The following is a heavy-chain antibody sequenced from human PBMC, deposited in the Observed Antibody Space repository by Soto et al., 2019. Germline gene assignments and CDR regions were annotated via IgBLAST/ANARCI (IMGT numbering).Heavy chain of an antibody. V-gene: IGHV3-74*01. Sequence: EVQLVESGGGLVQPGGSLRLSCAASGFTLSNFWMHWVRQVPGKGLVWVSRINDDGSRTKYADSVEGRLTISRDNAKNTLYLKMDSLRVDDTAVYYCVRDHHDYDFWSGNPRGYFDLWGRGTLVTVSS. CDR1: GFTLSNFW. CDR3: VRDHHDYDFWSGNPRGYFDL. J-gene: IGHJ2*01. D-gene: IGHD3-3*01. CDR2: INDDGSRT.